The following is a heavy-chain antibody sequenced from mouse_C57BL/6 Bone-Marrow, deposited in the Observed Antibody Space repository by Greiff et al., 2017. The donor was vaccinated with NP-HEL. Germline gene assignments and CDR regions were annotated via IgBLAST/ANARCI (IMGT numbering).Heavy chain of an antibody. D-gene: IGHD6-1*01. V-gene: IGHV1-76*01. CDR2: IYPGSGNT. CDR3: TRSLSDDFDY. CDR1: GYTFTDYY. J-gene: IGHJ2*01. Sequence: VQLVASGAGLVRPGASVKLSCKASGYTFTDYYITWVKQSPGQGLEWIASIYPGSGNTYYIEKFKGQATLTAEKSSSTAYMQLSSLTSEAAAVYFCTRSLSDDFDYGGQGTTLTVSA.